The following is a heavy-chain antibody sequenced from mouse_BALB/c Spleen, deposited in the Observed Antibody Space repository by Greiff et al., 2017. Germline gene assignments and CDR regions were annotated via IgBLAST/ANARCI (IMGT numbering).Heavy chain of an antibody. J-gene: IGHJ4*01. V-gene: IGHV5-17*02. CDR1: GFTFSSFG. D-gene: IGHD2-3*01. Sequence: EVKLVESGGGLVQPGGSRKLSCAASGFTFSSFGMHWVRQAPEKGLEWVAYISSGSSTIYYADTVKGRFTISRDNPKNTLFLQMTSLRSEDTAMYYGARVYDGYNYYAMDDWGQGTAVTVAA. CDR2: ISSGSSTI. CDR3: ARVYDGYNYYAMDD.